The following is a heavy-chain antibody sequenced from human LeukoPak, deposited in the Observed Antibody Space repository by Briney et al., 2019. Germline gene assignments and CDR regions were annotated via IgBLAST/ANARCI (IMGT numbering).Heavy chain of an antibody. V-gene: IGHV3-30*18. CDR2: ISYDGSNK. D-gene: IGHD1-26*01. J-gene: IGHJ4*02. CDR1: GFTFSNYA. Sequence: GRSLRLSCAATGFTFSNYAIHWGRQAPGKGLEWVAVISYDGSNKYYADSVKGRFTISRDNSKNTLYLQMNSLRAEDTAVYYCAKYPRPAVVGPNAYFDYWGQGTLVTVSS. CDR3: AKYPRPAVVGPNAYFDY.